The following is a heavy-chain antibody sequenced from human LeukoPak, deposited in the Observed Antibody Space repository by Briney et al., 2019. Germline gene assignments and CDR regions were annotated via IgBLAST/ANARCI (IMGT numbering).Heavy chain of an antibody. Sequence: GGSLRLSCAASGFTFSSYGMHWVRQAPGKGLEWVAVISYDGSNKYYADSVKGRFTISRDNSKNTLYLQMNSLRAEDTAVYYCAKADLAVNHFDYWGQGTLVTVSS. CDR1: GFTFSSYG. V-gene: IGHV3-30*18. CDR2: ISYDGSNK. CDR3: AKADLAVNHFDY. D-gene: IGHD4-17*01. J-gene: IGHJ4*02.